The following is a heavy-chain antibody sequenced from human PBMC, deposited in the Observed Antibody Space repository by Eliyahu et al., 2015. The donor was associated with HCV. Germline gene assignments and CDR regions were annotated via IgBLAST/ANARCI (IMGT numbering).Heavy chain of an antibody. CDR3: ARGRSSWYGGADAFDI. J-gene: IGHJ3*02. Sequence: QVQLQESGPGLVKPSQTLSLTCTVSGGSISSGDYYWSWIRQPPGKGLEWIGDIYYSGGTYYNPSLKSRVTISVDTSKNQFSLKLSSVTAADTAVYYCARGRSSWYGGADAFDIWGQGTMVTVSS. CDR1: GGSISSGDYY. V-gene: IGHV4-30-4*01. CDR2: IYYSGGT. D-gene: IGHD6-13*01.